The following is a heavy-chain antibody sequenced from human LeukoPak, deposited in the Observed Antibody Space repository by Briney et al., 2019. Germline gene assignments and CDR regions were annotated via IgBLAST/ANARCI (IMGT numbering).Heavy chain of an antibody. D-gene: IGHD6-13*01. CDR2: IYSGGNT. Sequence: GGSPRLSCAASGFTVSSSYMTWVRQAPGKGLEWVSVIYSGGNTYYADSVKGRFTISRDNAKNSLYLQMNSLRAEDTAVYYCARIAAAGSDYWGQGTLVTVSS. J-gene: IGHJ4*02. CDR1: GFTVSSSY. V-gene: IGHV3-66*01. CDR3: ARIAAAGSDY.